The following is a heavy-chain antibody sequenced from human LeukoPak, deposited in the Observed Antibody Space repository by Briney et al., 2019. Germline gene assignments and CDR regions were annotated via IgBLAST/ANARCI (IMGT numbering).Heavy chain of an antibody. CDR3: ARELRGYNRLRTYYYYMDV. CDR2: IRYDGSNK. CDR1: GFTFSSYG. J-gene: IGHJ6*03. Sequence: PGGSLRLSCAASGFTFSSYGMHWVRQAPGKGLEWAAFIRYDGSNKYYADSVKGRFTISRDNSKNTLYLQMNSLKTEDTAVYYCARELRGYNRLRTYYYYMDVWGKGTTVTVSS. D-gene: IGHD5-24*01. V-gene: IGHV3-30*02.